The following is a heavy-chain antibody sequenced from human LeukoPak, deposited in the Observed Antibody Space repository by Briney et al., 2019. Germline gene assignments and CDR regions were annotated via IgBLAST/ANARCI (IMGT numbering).Heavy chain of an antibody. J-gene: IGHJ4*02. D-gene: IGHD3-10*01. CDR2: ISYDGSNR. CDR1: GFTFSSHG. V-gene: IGHV3-30*18. Sequence: PGRSLRLSCAASGFTFSSHGMHWVRQAPDKGLEWVASISYDGSNRHYADSVKGRVTISRDNSKNTLYLQMNSLRTEDTSIYYCAKEELRYFAYWGQGTLVTVSS. CDR3: AKEELRYFAY.